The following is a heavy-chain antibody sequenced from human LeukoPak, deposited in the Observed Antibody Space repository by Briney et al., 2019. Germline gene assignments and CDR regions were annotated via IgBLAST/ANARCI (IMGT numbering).Heavy chain of an antibody. CDR3: AGDLVSDWYFDL. CDR1: GFTFSSYW. CDR2: IKQDGSEK. D-gene: IGHD5/OR15-5a*01. Sequence: PGGSLRLSCAASGFTFSSYWMSWVRQAPGKGLEWVANIKQDGSEKYYVDSVKGRFTISRDNAKNSLYLQMSSLRAEDTAVYYCAGDLVSDWYFDLWGRGTLVTVSS. V-gene: IGHV3-7*01. J-gene: IGHJ2*01.